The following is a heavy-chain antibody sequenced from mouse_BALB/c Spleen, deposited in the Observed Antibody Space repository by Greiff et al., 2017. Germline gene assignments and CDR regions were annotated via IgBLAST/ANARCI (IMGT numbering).Heavy chain of an antibody. CDR2: ISSGGSYT. CDR3: ARDSGSSYAY. D-gene: IGHD1-1*01. CDR1: GFTFSSYA. J-gene: IGHJ3*01. Sequence: EVHLVESGGGLVKPGGSLKLSCAASGFTFSSYAMSWVRQSPEKRLEWVAEISSGGSYTYYPDTVTGRFTISRDNAKNTLYLEMSSLRSEDTAMYYCARDSGSSYAYWGQGTLVTVSA. V-gene: IGHV5-9-4*01.